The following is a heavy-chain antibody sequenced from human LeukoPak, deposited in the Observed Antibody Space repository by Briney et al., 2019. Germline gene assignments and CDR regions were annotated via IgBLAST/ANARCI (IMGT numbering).Heavy chain of an antibody. CDR2: IYYSGST. D-gene: IGHD3-10*01. V-gene: IGHV4-39*01. J-gene: IGHJ4*02. CDR3: ARGGSDWVRGVIRPTQKYYFDY. CDR1: GGSISSSSYY. Sequence: SETLSLTCTVSGGSISSSSYYWGWIRQPPGKGLEWIGSIYYSGSTYYNPSLKSRVTISVDTSKNQFSLKLSSVTAAGTAVYYCARGGSDWVRGVIRPTQKYYFDYWGQGTLVTVSS.